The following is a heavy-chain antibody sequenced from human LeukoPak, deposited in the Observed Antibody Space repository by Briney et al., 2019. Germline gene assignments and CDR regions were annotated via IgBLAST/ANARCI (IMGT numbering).Heavy chain of an antibody. CDR3: ARGPAAVHP. J-gene: IGHJ5*02. V-gene: IGHV4-34*12. D-gene: IGHD6-13*01. CDR1: GYHY. Sequence: KPSETLSLTCAVSGYHYWIWIRQPPGKGLGWIGEILHTGSTNYNPSFKSRVSISIDTSKNQFFLRLTSVTAADTAVYYCARGPAAVHPWGQGTLVTVSS. CDR2: ILHTGST.